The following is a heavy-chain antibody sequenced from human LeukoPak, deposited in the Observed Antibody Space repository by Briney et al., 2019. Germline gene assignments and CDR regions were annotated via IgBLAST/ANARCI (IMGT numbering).Heavy chain of an antibody. CDR2: IYYSGST. Sequence: SETLSLTCIVSGGSISSGGYYWSWIRQHPGKGLEWIGYIYYSGSTYYNPSLKSRVTISVDTSKNQFSLKLSSVTAADTAVYYCARDGSYCSSTSCYISGMDVWGQGTTVTVSS. V-gene: IGHV4-31*03. CDR1: GGSISSGGYY. CDR3: ARDGSYCSSTSCYISGMDV. D-gene: IGHD2-2*02. J-gene: IGHJ6*02.